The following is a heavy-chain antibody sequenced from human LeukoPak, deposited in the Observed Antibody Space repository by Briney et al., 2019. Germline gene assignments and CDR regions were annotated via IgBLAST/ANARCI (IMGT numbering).Heavy chain of an antibody. D-gene: IGHD2-2*01. CDR3: ASHIVVVPAAMGGPPPFDY. CDR1: GFTFSSYA. J-gene: IGHJ4*02. CDR2: TSYDGSNK. V-gene: IGHV3-30-3*01. Sequence: GGSLRLSCAASGFTFSSYAMHWVRQAPGKGLEWVAVTSYDGSNKYYADSVKGRFTISRDNSKNTLYLQMNSLRAEDTAVYYCASHIVVVPAAMGGPPPFDYWGQGTLVTVSS.